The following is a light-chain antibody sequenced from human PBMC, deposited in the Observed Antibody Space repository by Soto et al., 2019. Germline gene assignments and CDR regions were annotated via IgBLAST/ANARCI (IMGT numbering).Light chain of an antibody. Sequence: QSALTEPASVSGSPGQSITISCTGTSSDVGAYNYVSWYQQHPGKAPKLMIFEVSDRPSGVSNRFSGSKSGNTASLTISGLQAEDEADYYFSSYSSSNTLEFGGGTKLTVL. J-gene: IGLJ2*01. CDR2: EVS. CDR1: SSDVGAYNY. CDR3: SSYSSSNTLE. V-gene: IGLV2-14*01.